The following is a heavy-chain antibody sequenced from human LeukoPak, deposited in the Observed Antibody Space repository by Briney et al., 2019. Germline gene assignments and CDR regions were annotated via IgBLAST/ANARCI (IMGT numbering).Heavy chain of an antibody. CDR3: ATDTRKQWVQGAFDY. CDR1: GGTFSSYA. V-gene: IGHV1-69*13. J-gene: IGHJ4*02. Sequence: GPSVKVSCKASGGTFSSYAISWVRQAPGQGLEWVGGIIPIFGTANYAQKFQGRVTITADESTSTAYMKLSSLRSEDTAVYYCATDTRKQWVQGAFDYWGQGTLVTISS. CDR2: IIPIFGTA. D-gene: IGHD1-1*01.